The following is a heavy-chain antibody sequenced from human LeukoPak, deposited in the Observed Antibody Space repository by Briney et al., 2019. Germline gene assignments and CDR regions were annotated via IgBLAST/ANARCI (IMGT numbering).Heavy chain of an antibody. Sequence: ASVKISCKASGYPFTNYYIHWVRQAPGQGLEWMGTIHPGRDTTTYAQNFRGRVTMTRDTSTRTVHMELTSLGSGDTAVYYCARPDRTSSRSYYPYWGQGTLVTVS. CDR2: IHPGRDTT. D-gene: IGHD6-6*01. CDR1: GYPFTNYY. CDR3: ARPDRTSSRSYYPY. J-gene: IGHJ1*01. V-gene: IGHV1-46*01.